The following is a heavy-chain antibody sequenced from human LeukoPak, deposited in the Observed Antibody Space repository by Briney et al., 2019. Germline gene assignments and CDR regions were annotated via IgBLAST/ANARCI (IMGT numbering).Heavy chain of an antibody. Sequence: PGGSLRLSCAASGFTFSDYHMSWIRQAPGKGLEWVSYISSSSSYTNYADSVKGRFTISRDNAKNSLYLQMNSLRAEDTAVYYCARDYGDYVSYFDYWGQGTLVTVSS. V-gene: IGHV3-11*06. CDR2: ISSSSSYT. J-gene: IGHJ4*02. CDR1: GFTFSDYH. D-gene: IGHD4-17*01. CDR3: ARDYGDYVSYFDY.